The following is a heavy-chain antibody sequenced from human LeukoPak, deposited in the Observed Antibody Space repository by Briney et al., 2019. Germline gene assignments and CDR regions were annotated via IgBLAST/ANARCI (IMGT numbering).Heavy chain of an antibody. V-gene: IGHV1-2*02. Sequence: ASVKVSCEASGYTFTGYYIHWVRQAPGQGLEWMGWINPYSGATNYAQKFQGRVTMTSDTSITTAYMELTRLRSDDTAVYYCVRDGACTSTRGQNFDYWGQGTLVTVPS. J-gene: IGHJ4*02. CDR3: VRDGACTSTRGQNFDY. D-gene: IGHD2-2*01. CDR1: GYTFTGYY. CDR2: INPYSGAT.